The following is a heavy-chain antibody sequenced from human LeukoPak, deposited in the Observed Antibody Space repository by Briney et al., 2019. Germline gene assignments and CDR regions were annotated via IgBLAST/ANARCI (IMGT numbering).Heavy chain of an antibody. J-gene: IGHJ4*02. D-gene: IGHD6-13*01. CDR2: ISSSGSTI. CDR1: GFTFSDYY. Sequence: GGSLRLSCAASGFTFSDYYMSWIRQAPGKGLEWVSYISSSGSTIYYADSVKGRFTISRDNAKNSLYLQMNSLRAEDTAVYYCAKDRVVSSSSSPDYWGQGALVTVSS. V-gene: IGHV3-11*01. CDR3: AKDRVVSSSSSPDY.